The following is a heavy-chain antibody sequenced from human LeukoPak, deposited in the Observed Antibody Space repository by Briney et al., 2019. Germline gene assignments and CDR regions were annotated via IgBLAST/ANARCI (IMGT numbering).Heavy chain of an antibody. J-gene: IGHJ3*02. CDR2: INPSGGRT. CDR1: GYTFTSYY. CDR3: ARAPDAYGDYFRWVGSVDRGNAFDI. V-gene: IGHV1-46*01. D-gene: IGHD4-17*01. Sequence: ASVKASCKASGYTFTSYYMHWVRQAPGQGHEWMGIINPSGGRTRYAQKLQGRVSMTRDTSTSTVYMVLSLRSEDTAVYYCARAPDAYGDYFRWVGSVDRGNAFDIWGQGTMVTVSS.